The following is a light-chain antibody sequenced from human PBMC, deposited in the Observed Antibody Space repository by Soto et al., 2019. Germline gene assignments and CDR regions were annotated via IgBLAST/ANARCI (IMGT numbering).Light chain of an antibody. V-gene: IGKV3-20*01. CDR3: HQYGGSPRT. CDR2: GAS. J-gene: IGKJ1*01. Sequence: IVLTQSPGTLSLSPGERATLSCRASQSVSSSYLAWYQQKPGQAPRLLIYGASSRATGIPDRFSGSGSGTDFTLTISRLEPEDFAVYYCHQYGGSPRTLGQGTKVEI. CDR1: QSVSSSY.